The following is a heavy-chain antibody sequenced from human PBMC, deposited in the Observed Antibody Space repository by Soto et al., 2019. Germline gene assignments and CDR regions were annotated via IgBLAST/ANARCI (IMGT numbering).Heavy chain of an antibody. D-gene: IGHD2-15*01. CDR2: INAGNGNT. Sequence: GASVKVSCKASGYTFTIYAMHWVRQDPRQRLEWMGWINAGNGNTKYSQKFQGRVTITRDTSASTAYMELSSLRSEDTAVYYCARSPTGWVVAYYYYRDVWGKGTTVTVS. J-gene: IGHJ6*03. CDR3: ARSPTGWVVAYYYYRDV. V-gene: IGHV1-3*01. CDR1: GYTFTIYA.